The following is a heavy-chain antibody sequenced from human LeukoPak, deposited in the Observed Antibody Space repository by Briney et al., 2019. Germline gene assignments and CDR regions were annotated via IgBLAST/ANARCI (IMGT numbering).Heavy chain of an antibody. CDR3: ARAVSEAYYLDY. J-gene: IGHJ4*02. V-gene: IGHV3-11*01. CDR2: ISSSSRTI. Sequence: AGTLRLSCAASGFTFSDYYMSWIRQAPAKGLEGVSYISSSSRTIYYADSVKGRFSISRDNAKNSRYLQMNSLRAEDAAVYYCARAVSEAYYLDYWGQGTLVTVSS. D-gene: IGHD3-10*01. CDR1: GFTFSDYY.